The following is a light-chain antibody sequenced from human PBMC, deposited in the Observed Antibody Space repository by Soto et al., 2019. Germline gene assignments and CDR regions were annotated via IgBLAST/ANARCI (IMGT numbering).Light chain of an antibody. J-gene: IGKJ1*01. CDR3: QQYGGSPRT. CDR1: QSVSGNY. V-gene: IGKV3-20*01. Sequence: EIVLTQSPGTLSLSPGERATLSCRASQSVSGNYLVWYQQKRGQAPRLLIYGASNRATGIPDRFSGSGSGTDFTLTISRLEPEDFAVYYCQQYGGSPRTFGQGTKVEIK. CDR2: GAS.